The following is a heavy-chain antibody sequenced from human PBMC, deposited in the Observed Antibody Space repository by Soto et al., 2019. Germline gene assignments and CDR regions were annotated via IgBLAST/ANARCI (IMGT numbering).Heavy chain of an antibody. J-gene: IGHJ6*03. D-gene: IGHD6-13*01. CDR2: IYSRGST. CDR1: GFTVSSNY. Sequence: GGSLRLSCAASGFTVSSNYMSWVRQAPGKGLEWVSVIYSRGSTYYADYVKGRFTISRDNSKNTLYLQMNSLRAEDTAVYYCARSPIAAAVYYYYYMDVWGKGTTVTVSS. V-gene: IGHV3-66*01. CDR3: ARSPIAAAVYYYYYMDV.